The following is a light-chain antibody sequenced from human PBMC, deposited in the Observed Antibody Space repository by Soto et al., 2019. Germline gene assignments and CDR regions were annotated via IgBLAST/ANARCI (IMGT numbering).Light chain of an antibody. CDR1: SSDVGGYNY. CDR3: SSYTSGSTPYV. J-gene: IGLJ1*01. Sequence: QSVLTQPASVSGSPGQSITISCTETSSDVGGYNYVSWYQQLPGKAPKLMISDVSNRPSGVSNRFSGSKSGNTASLTISGLQAEDEADYYCSSYTSGSTPYVFGTGTKVTVL. V-gene: IGLV2-14*01. CDR2: DVS.